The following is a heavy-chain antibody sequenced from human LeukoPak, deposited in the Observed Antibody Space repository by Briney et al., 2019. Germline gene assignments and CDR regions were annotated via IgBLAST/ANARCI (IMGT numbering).Heavy chain of an antibody. Sequence: SVKVSCKASGGTFSSYAISWVRQAPGQGLEWMGGIIPIFGTANYAQKFQGRVTITADESTSTAYMELSSLRSEDTAVYYCASPLVVPASYYYYGMDVWGQGTTVTVSS. J-gene: IGHJ6*02. CDR1: GGTFSSYA. CDR2: IIPIFGTA. V-gene: IGHV1-69*13. D-gene: IGHD2-2*01. CDR3: ASPLVVPASYYYYGMDV.